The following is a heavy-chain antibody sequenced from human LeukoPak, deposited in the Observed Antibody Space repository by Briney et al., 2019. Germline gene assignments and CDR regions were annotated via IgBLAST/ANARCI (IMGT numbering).Heavy chain of an antibody. CDR1: GYSISSGYY. D-gene: IGHD4-23*01. CDR3: ARRTKLDYYYYYYMDV. CDR2: IYHSGST. V-gene: IGHV4-38-2*02. J-gene: IGHJ6*03. Sequence: SETLSLTCTVSGYSISSGYYWGWIRQPPGKGLEWIGSIYHSGSTYYNPSLKSRVTISVDTSKNQFSLKLSSVTAADTAVYYCARRTKLDYYYYYYMDVWGKGTTVTVSS.